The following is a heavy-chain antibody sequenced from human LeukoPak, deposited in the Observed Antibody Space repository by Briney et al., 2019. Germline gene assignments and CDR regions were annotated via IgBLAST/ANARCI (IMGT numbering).Heavy chain of an antibody. Sequence: GRSLRLSCAASGFTFSSYAMHWVRQAPGKGLEWVAVISYDGIKKYYADSVKGHFTISRDNPKNTLYLQMNSLRAEDTAIYFCAKGSGNGYGSGPFDYWGQGTLVTVSS. D-gene: IGHD3-10*01. CDR1: GFTFSSYA. CDR3: AKGSGNGYGSGPFDY. V-gene: IGHV3-30*04. CDR2: ISYDGIKK. J-gene: IGHJ4*02.